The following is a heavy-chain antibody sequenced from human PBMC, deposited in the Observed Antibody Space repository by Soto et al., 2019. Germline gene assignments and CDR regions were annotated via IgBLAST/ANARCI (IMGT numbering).Heavy chain of an antibody. Sequence: QLQLQESGPGLVKPSETLSLTCTVSGGSISSSSFHWGWMRQPPGKGLEWIGSIYYSGSTYYSPSLKSRVTISVDTSKNQFSLKLSSVTAADTAVYYCARRERAAGTDWLFDPWGQGTLVTVSS. V-gene: IGHV4-39*01. CDR1: GGSISSSSFH. J-gene: IGHJ5*02. D-gene: IGHD6-13*01. CDR2: IYYSGST. CDR3: ARRERAAGTDWLFDP.